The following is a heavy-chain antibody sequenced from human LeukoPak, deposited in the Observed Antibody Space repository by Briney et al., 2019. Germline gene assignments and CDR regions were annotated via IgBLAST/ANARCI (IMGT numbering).Heavy chain of an antibody. D-gene: IGHD2-2*01. J-gene: IGHJ5*02. Sequence: GSLRLSCAASGFTFSSYSMNWVRQAPGKGLEWVSSISSSSSYIYYADSVKGRFTISRDDAKNSLYLQMNSLRVEDTAVYYCARADCSGSTCYLRRSWFDPWGQGTLVTVSS. CDR1: GFTFSSYS. CDR3: ARADCSGSTCYLRRSWFDP. V-gene: IGHV3-21*01. CDR2: ISSSSSYI.